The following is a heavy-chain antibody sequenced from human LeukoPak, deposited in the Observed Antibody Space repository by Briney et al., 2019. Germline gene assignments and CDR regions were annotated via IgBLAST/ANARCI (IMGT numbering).Heavy chain of an antibody. CDR1: GGSISSGGYS. CDR3: VRGLRYFDWLSAFDI. D-gene: IGHD3-9*01. J-gene: IGHJ3*02. V-gene: IGHV4-30-2*01. CDR2: IYHSGST. Sequence: PSETLSLTCAVSGGSISSGGYSWSWIRQPPGKGLEWIGYIYHSGSTYYNPSLKSRVTISVDRSKNQFSLKLSSVTAADTAVYYCVRGLRYFDWLSAFDIWGQGTMVTVSS.